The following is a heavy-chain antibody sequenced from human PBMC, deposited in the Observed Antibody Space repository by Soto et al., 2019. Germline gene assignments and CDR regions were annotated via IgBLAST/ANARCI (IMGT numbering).Heavy chain of an antibody. CDR2: IYHSGST. J-gene: IGHJ3*02. D-gene: IGHD4-17*01. CDR3: ARGRPGEGAFDI. V-gene: IGHV4-38-2*01. CDR1: GYSISSGYY. Sequence: PSEPLSLTCAVSGYSISSGYYWGWIRQPPGEGLEWIGSIYHSGSTYYNPSLKSRVTISVDTSKNQFSLKLSSVTAADTAVYYCARGRPGEGAFDIWGQGTMVTVSS.